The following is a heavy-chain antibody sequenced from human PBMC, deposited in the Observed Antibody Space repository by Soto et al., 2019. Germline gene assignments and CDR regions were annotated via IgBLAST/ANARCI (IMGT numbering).Heavy chain of an antibody. D-gene: IGHD3-9*01. CDR3: ARDSYDVLTGQKRYFDH. CDR2: VWRGGTT. J-gene: IGHJ4*02. Sequence: PGGSLRLSCAASGFTVSSRYMGWVRQSPGKGLEWVSVVWRGGTTYHADSVKGRFTVSRDNSKNSLYLQMNSLTTEDTALYFCARDSYDVLTGQKRYFDHWGQGTLVTVSS. CDR1: GFTVSSRY. V-gene: IGHV3-53*05.